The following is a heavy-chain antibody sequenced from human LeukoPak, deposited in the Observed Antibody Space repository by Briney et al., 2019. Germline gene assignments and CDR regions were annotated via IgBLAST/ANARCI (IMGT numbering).Heavy chain of an antibody. Sequence: GGSLRLSCAASGFTFSSYAMSWVRQAPGKGLEWVSTISDSGANTSYADYVKGRFTISRDNSKNTLYLQMSALRPEDTAVYYCAKSFKYGSGRYYNAFDFWGQGTLVTVSS. J-gene: IGHJ4*02. CDR2: ISDSGANT. CDR1: GFTFSSYA. D-gene: IGHD3-10*01. V-gene: IGHV3-23*01. CDR3: AKSFKYGSGRYYNAFDF.